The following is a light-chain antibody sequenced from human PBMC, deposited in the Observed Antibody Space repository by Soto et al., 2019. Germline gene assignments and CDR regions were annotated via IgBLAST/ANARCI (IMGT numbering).Light chain of an antibody. Sequence: QSVLTQPASVSGSPGQSITISCTGTSSDVAAYNFVSWYQQHPGEVPKLMIYEVIKRPSGISDRFSGSKSGNTASLTISGLQAEDKADYYCSAYTHSNTVIFGGGTKVTVL. J-gene: IGLJ2*01. CDR1: SSDVAAYNF. V-gene: IGLV2-14*03. CDR3: SAYTHSNTVI. CDR2: EVI.